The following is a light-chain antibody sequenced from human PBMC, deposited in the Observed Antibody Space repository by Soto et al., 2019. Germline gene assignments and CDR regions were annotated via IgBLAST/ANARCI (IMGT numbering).Light chain of an antibody. J-gene: IGLJ1*01. Sequence: QSALTQSASVSGSPGQSITISCTGTSSDIGTSNYVSWYQQHPDKAPKLIFYGVDDRPSGVSDRFSGSKSGNTASLTISGLQAEDEADYYCSSYTTSNSYVFGTGTQLTVL. CDR1: SSDIGTSNY. CDR3: SSYTTSNSYV. V-gene: IGLV2-14*01. CDR2: GVD.